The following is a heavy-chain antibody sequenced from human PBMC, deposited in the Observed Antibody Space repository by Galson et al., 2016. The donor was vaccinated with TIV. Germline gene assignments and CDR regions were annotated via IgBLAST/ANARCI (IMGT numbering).Heavy chain of an antibody. D-gene: IGHD5-12*01. CDR2: IYWDGDE. Sequence: PALVTPPQTLTLTCTFSGFSLPTSGVGVGWIRQSPRRALEFLALIYWDGDERYSPSLRNRLTIAKDTSKTQVVLTMTNMDPADTATYYCVHYSGHDYATWYFDYWGQGTLVTVSS. CDR3: VHYSGHDYATWYFDY. J-gene: IGHJ4*02. V-gene: IGHV2-5*02. CDR1: GFSLPTSGVG.